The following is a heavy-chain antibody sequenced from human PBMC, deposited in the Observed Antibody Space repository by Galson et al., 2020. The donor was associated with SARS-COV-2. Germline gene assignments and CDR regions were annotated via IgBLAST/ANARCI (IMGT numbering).Heavy chain of an antibody. D-gene: IGHD1-1*01. V-gene: IGHV3-48*04. CDR3: ARGSTASYNNFDP. CDR2: IGSSSTV. Sequence: GGSLRLSCAASGFTFSSYSMNWVRQAPGKGLEWVSYIGSSSTVHYGDSVEGRFTVSRDNAKNSLYLQMSSLRAEDTAVYYCARGSTASYNNFDPWGQGTLVTVSS. CDR1: GFTFSSYS. J-gene: IGHJ5*02.